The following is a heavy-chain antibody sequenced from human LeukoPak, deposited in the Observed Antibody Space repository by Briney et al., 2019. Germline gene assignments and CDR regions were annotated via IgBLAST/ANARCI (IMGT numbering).Heavy chain of an antibody. J-gene: IGHJ6*03. D-gene: IGHD1-14*01. CDR2: IVGDSSKT. CDR1: GLTHHGYA. CDR3: AKQPYNYYYLDV. Sequence: PGGSLRLSCAISGLTHHGYAMTWVRQAPGKGLEWVSTIVGDSSKTYYADSVKGRFTISRDNSRYMLFLHMNSPRAEDTAIYYCAKQPYNYYYLDVWGKGTTVTVSS. V-gene: IGHV3-23*01.